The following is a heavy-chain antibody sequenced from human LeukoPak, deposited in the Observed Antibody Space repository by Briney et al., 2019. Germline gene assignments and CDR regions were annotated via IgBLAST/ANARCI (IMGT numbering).Heavy chain of an antibody. V-gene: IGHV4-39*01. J-gene: IGHJ5*02. D-gene: IGHD2-2*01. Sequence: PSETLFLTCTVSGGSISSSSYYWGWIRQPPGKGLEWIGSIYYSGSTYYNPSLKSRVTISVDTSKNQFSLKLSSVTAADTAVYYCARRERFVVVPAAIPGFDPWGQGTLVTVSS. CDR2: IYYSGST. CDR3: ARRERFVVVPAAIPGFDP. CDR1: GGSISSSSYY.